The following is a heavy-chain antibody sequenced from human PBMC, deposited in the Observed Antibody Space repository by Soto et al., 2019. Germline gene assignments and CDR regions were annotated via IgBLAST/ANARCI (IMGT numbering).Heavy chain of an antibody. J-gene: IGHJ4*02. CDR1: GFTFSSHA. CDR3: AKDDALRNYFDY. Sequence: PGGSLRLSCAASGFTFSSHAMGWLRQAPGTGPEWVAFVDGSGGDTYYADSVMGRFTISRDSSKNTLYLQMNSPRAEDTALYYCAKDDALRNYFDYWGQGTLVTVSS. D-gene: IGHD4-17*01. V-gene: IGHV3-23*01. CDR2: VDGSGGDT.